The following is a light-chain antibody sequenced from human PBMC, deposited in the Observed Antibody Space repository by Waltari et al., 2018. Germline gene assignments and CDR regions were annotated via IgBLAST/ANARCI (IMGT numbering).Light chain of an antibody. Sequence: QSVLTQPPSMSGAPGQKVTIPCPGASSNFGAGYDLHWYQQFPGTAPKLLIFGNTNRASGVPGRFSGSRSGTSASLAIAGVQSEDEAVYYCQSFDSSLSASVFGGGTKLTVL. V-gene: IGLV1-40*01. CDR3: QSFDSSLSASV. CDR2: GNT. J-gene: IGLJ3*02. CDR1: SSNFGAGYD.